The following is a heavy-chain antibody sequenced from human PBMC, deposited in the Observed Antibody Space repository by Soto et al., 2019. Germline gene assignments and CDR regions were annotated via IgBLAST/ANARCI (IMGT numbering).Heavy chain of an antibody. V-gene: IGHV1-8*01. D-gene: IGHD6-6*01. CDR1: GYTFTSYD. CDR3: ARQATFEELEWFDP. J-gene: IGHJ5*02. Sequence: ASVKVSCQASGYTFTSYDINWVRQATGQGLEWMGWMNPNSGNTGYAQKFQGRVTMTRNTSISTAYMELSSLRSEDTAVYYCARQATFEELEWFDPWGQGTLVTVSS. CDR2: MNPNSGNT.